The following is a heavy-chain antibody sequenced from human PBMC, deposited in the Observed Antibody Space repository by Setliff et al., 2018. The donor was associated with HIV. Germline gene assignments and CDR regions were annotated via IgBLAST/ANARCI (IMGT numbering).Heavy chain of an antibody. D-gene: IGHD5-18*01. CDR3: ARQPRGYSYGDGVYLDY. CDR1: GFSFTSYW. Sequence: PGESLKISCKGSGFSFTSYWISWVRQMPGKGLEWMGRIDPADSYTHYSPSFQGHITISIDKSISSASLHWSSLRTSDTATYYCARQPRGYSYGDGVYLDYWGQGTPVTVSS. CDR2: IDPADSYT. J-gene: IGHJ4*02. V-gene: IGHV5-10-1*01.